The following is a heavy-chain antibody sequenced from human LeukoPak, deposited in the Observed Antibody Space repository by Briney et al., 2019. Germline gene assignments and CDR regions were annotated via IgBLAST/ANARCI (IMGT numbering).Heavy chain of an antibody. D-gene: IGHD3-10*01. CDR1: GYTFTCYG. CDR2: ISAYNGNT. CDR3: AIASRMVRGENWFDP. Sequence: ASVKVSCKASGYTFTCYGISWVRQAPGRGLERMGWISAYNGNTNYAQRLQGRVTMTTDTSTSTAYMELRSLRSDDTAVYYCAIASRMVRGENWFDPWGQGTLVTVSS. V-gene: IGHV1-18*04. J-gene: IGHJ5*02.